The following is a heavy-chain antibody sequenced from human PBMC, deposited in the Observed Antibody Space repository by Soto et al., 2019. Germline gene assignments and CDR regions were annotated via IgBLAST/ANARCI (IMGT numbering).Heavy chain of an antibody. V-gene: IGHV1-2*04. CDR1: GYTFTGYY. CDR2: INPNSGGT. J-gene: IGHJ3*02. D-gene: IGHD5-18*01. CDR3: ARAERGYSYGYHAFDS. Sequence: GASVKVSCKASGYTFTGYYMHWVRQAPGQGLEWMGWINPNSGGTNYAQKFQGWVTMTRDTSISTAYMELSRLRSDDTAVYYCARAERGYSYGYHAFDSWGQGTMVTVSS.